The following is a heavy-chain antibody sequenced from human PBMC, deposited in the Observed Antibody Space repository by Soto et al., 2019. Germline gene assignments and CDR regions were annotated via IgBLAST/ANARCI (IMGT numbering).Heavy chain of an antibody. CDR1: GFTFSAYA. CDR3: AKSGSFFYFDC. V-gene: IGHV3-23*01. CDR2: ITGSGSSA. Sequence: GGSLRLSCAASGFTFSAYAIIWVRQAPGKGLEWVSGITGSGSSAYYADSVKGRFTISRDNSKNTLYLQMNSLRAEDTAVYYCAKSGSFFYFDCWGQGTPATVSS. D-gene: IGHD1-26*01. J-gene: IGHJ4*02.